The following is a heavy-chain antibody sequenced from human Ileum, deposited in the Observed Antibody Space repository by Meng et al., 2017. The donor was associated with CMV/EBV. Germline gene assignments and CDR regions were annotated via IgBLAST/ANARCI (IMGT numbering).Heavy chain of an antibody. V-gene: IGHV4-30-4*08. Sequence: ISSGNYYWSWIRQPPGKGLEWIGYIYYSGSTYYNPSLKSRVTMSVDTSKNQFSLKLNSVTAADTAVYYCARGLYCSNTSCYSRRWFGPWGQGTLVTVSS. CDR1: ISSGNYY. J-gene: IGHJ5*02. CDR2: IYYSGST. CDR3: ARGLYCSNTSCYSRRWFGP. D-gene: IGHD2-2*01.